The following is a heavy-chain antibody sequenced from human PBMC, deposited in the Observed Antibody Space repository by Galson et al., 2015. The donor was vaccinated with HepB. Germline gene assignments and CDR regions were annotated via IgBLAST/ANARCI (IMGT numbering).Heavy chain of an antibody. CDR2: IKQDGSEK. V-gene: IGHV3-7*01. J-gene: IGHJ4*02. CDR1: GFTFSNYW. Sequence: SLRLACAASGFTFSNYWRSWVRQAPGKGLEWVATIKQDGSEKFYVDSVKGRFTISRDNAKNSLYLQMNSLRAEDTAVFYCARDSSYIVVPAAGDFDHWGQGTLVTVSS. CDR3: ARDSSYIVVPAAGDFDH. D-gene: IGHD2-2*01.